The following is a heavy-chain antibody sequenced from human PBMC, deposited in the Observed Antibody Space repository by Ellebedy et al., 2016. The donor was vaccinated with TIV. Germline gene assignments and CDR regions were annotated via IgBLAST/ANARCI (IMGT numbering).Heavy chain of an antibody. CDR3: ARAFCSSTSCYIETDNWFDP. Sequence: ASVKVSXXASGYTFTSYAMHWVCQAPGQRLEWMGWINAGNGNTKYSQKFQGRVTITRDTSASTAYMELSSLRSEDTAVYYCARAFCSSTSCYIETDNWFDPWGQGTLVTVSS. CDR2: INAGNGNT. CDR1: GYTFTSYA. V-gene: IGHV1-3*01. J-gene: IGHJ5*02. D-gene: IGHD2-2*02.